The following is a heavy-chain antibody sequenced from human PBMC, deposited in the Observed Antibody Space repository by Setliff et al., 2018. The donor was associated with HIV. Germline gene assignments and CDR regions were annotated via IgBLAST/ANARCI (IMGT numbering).Heavy chain of an antibody. V-gene: IGHV3-11*04. Sequence: GGSLRLSCAASGFTFSDYYMSWIRQAPGKGLEWISYISSSGHMVKYADSVEGRFTISRDNAKNSLYLQINSLRAEDTAMYYCASGGWSTYYYYGMDVWGQGTTVTVSS. J-gene: IGHJ6*02. CDR1: GFTFSDYY. D-gene: IGHD6-19*01. CDR3: ASGGWSTYYYYGMDV. CDR2: ISSSGHMV.